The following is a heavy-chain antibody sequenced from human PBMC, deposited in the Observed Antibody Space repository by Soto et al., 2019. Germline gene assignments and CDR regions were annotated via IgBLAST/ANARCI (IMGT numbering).Heavy chain of an antibody. V-gene: IGHV3-49*03. Sequence: GGSLRLSCTASGFTFGDYAMSWFRQAPGKGLEWVGFIRSKAYGGTTEYAASVKGRFTISRDDSKSIAYLQMNSLKTEDTAVYYCTSSYDSSGPGAFDIWGQGTMVTVSS. CDR1: GFTFGDYA. CDR3: TSSYDSSGPGAFDI. J-gene: IGHJ3*02. D-gene: IGHD3-22*01. CDR2: IRSKAYGGTT.